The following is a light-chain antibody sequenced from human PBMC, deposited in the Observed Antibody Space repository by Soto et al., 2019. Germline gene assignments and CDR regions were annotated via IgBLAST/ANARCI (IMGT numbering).Light chain of an antibody. J-gene: IGLJ2*01. Sequence: QSVLTQPPSVSAAQGQKVTISCSGSNSNIGNNEVSWYQQVPGAAPRLLVYDNNKRPSGIPGRFSDSKFDTSATLVITGLQTGXXADYYCGTWDNRLRAAVFGGGTKVTVL. CDR3: GTWDNRLRAAV. CDR1: NSNIGNNE. CDR2: DNN. V-gene: IGLV1-51*01.